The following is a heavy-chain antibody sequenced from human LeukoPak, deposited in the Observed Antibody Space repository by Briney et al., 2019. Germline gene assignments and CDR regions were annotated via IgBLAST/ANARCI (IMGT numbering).Heavy chain of an antibody. CDR1: GGSFSGYY. J-gene: IGHJ2*01. CDR3: ARASGAVWYFDL. D-gene: IGHD6-19*01. V-gene: IGHV4-34*01. Sequence: PSETLSLTCAVYGGSFSGYYWSWIRQPPGKGLEWIGEINHSGSTNYNPSLKSRVTISVDTSKSQFSLRLTSVTAADTAVYYCARASGAVWYFDLWGRGTLVTVSS. CDR2: INHSGST.